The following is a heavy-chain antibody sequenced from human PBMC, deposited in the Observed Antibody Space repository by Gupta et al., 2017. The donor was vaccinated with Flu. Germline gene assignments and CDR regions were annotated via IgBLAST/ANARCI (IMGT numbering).Heavy chain of an antibody. D-gene: IGHD2-2*03. CDR2: INPIDDTK. Sequence: YMHWVRQAPGQGLEWMGIINPIDDTKAYTQKCRGRITMTRDTSTSTFYMELRGLTSEDTAVYYCARAGSGYGSRTSCSGDYWGQGTLVTVSS. CDR3: ARAGSGYGSRTSCSGDY. CDR1: Y. V-gene: IGHV1-46*01. J-gene: IGHJ4*02.